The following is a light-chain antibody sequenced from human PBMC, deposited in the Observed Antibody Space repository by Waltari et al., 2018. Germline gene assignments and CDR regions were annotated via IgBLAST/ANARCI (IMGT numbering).Light chain of an antibody. J-gene: IGKJ4*01. CDR2: DAS. CDR3: QQSSNWPLT. Sequence: EIVLTQSPATLSLSPGERATLSCRASQSISSYLAWYQQKPRKAPRLLIPDASIRDTGIPARFSGSGSETDFPPTSSRLEPEDFAVYYCQQSSNWPLTFGGGTKVEIK. CDR1: QSISSY. V-gene: IGKV3-11*01.